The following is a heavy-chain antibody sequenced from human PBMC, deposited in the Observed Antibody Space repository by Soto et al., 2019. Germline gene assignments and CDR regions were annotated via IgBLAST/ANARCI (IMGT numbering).Heavy chain of an antibody. Sequence: GGSLRLSCAASGFTFSSYAMSWVRQAPGKGLEWVSAISGSGGSTYYADSVKGRFTISRDNSQNTLYLQMNSLRAEDTAVYYCASTNYYDFWSGYTYGMDVWGQGTSVTVSS. J-gene: IGHJ6*02. CDR2: ISGSGGST. V-gene: IGHV3-23*01. CDR1: GFTFSSYA. D-gene: IGHD3-3*01. CDR3: ASTNYYDFWSGYTYGMDV.